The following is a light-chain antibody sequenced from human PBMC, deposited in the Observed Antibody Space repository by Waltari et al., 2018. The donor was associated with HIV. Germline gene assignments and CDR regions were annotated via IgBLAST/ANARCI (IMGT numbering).Light chain of an antibody. CDR3: AAWNDSLSGYV. CDR2: RNN. V-gene: IGLV1-47*01. Sequence: QSVLTQPPSASGTPGQRVTISCSGSSSNIGRNYVYWYQQLPGTAPKLLIYRNNRRPSGVPGRLSGSKSGTSASLAISGLRSEDEADYYCAAWNDSLSGYVFGTGTKVTV. J-gene: IGLJ1*01. CDR1: SSNIGRNY.